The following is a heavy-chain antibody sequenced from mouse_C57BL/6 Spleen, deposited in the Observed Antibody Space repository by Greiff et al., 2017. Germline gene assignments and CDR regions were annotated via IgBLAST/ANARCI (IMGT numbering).Heavy chain of an antibody. D-gene: IGHD2-3*01. Sequence: EVKLMESGGGLVQPKGSLKLSCAASGFSFNTYAMNWVRQAPGKGLEWVARIRSKSNNYATYYADSVKDRFTISRDDSESMLYLQMHNLKTEDAAMYYCVRHIDGYSPYWYFDVWGTGTTVTVSS. J-gene: IGHJ1*03. V-gene: IGHV10-1*01. CDR2: IRSKSNNYAT. CDR3: VRHIDGYSPYWYFDV. CDR1: GFSFNTYA.